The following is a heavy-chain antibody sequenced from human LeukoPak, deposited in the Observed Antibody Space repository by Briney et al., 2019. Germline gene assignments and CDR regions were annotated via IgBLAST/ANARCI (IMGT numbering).Heavy chain of an antibody. D-gene: IGHD3-3*01. V-gene: IGHV1-18*01. CDR2: ISAYNGNT. J-gene: IGHJ5*02. CDR3: ARVGLPPWSGYSFDP. CDR1: GYTFTSYG. Sequence: ASVKVSCKASGYTFTSYGISWVRQAPGQGLEWMGWISAYNGNTNYAQKLQGRVTMTTDTSTSTAYMELRSLRSDDTAVYYCARVGLPPWSGYSFDPWGQGTLVTVSP.